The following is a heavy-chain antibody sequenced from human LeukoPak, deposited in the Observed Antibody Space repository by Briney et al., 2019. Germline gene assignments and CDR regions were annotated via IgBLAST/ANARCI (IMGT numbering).Heavy chain of an antibody. V-gene: IGHV1-18*01. J-gene: IGHJ3*02. CDR2: ISAYNGNT. Sequence: ASVKVSCKASGYTFTSYGISWVRQAPGQGLEWMGWISAYNGNTNYAQKLQGRVTMTTDTSTSTAYMELRSLRSDDTAVYYCARDNSGSYYADAFDIWSQGTMVTVSP. CDR3: ARDNSGSYYADAFDI. CDR1: GYTFTSYG. D-gene: IGHD1-26*01.